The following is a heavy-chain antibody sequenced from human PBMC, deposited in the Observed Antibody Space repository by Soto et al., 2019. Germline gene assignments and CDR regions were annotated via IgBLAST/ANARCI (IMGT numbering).Heavy chain of an antibody. CDR3: ARDLRGDYYFDY. Sequence: PSGTLDLTCTVSGGSIVSYYWGWTLQPPAKGLEWIGYIYYSGTTNYNPSLKSRVTISVDTSKNQFSLKLSSVTAADTAVYYCARDLRGDYYFDYWGQGTLVTGSS. J-gene: IGHJ4*02. CDR1: GGSIVSYY. V-gene: IGHV4-59*01. CDR2: IYYSGTT. D-gene: IGHD4-17*01.